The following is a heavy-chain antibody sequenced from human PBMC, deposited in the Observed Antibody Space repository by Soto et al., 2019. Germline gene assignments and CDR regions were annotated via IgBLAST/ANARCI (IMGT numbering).Heavy chain of an antibody. D-gene: IGHD2-2*01. CDR1: GFTFRSYA. V-gene: IGHV3-23*01. Sequence: GSLRLSCGASGFTFRSYAMSWVRQAPGKGLEWVSAISGSGGSTYYADSVKGRFTISRDNSKNTLYLQMNSLRAKDTAVYYCVKAPLIPAPRSHYYGMDVWGQGTTVTVSS. CDR2: ISGSGGST. CDR3: VKAPLIPAPRSHYYGMDV. J-gene: IGHJ6*02.